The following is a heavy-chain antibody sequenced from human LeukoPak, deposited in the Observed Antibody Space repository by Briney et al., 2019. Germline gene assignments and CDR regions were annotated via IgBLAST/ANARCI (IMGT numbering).Heavy chain of an antibody. CDR3: ARGGRLLWFGELLYRDAFDI. V-gene: IGHV4-34*01. J-gene: IGHJ3*02. Sequence: SETLSLTCAVYGGSFSGYYWSWIRQPPGKGLEWIGEINHSGSTNYNPSLKSRVTISVDTSKNQFSLKLSSVTAADTAVYYCARGGRLLWFGELLYRDAFDIWGQGTMVTVSS. CDR2: INHSGST. D-gene: IGHD3-10*01. CDR1: GGSFSGYY.